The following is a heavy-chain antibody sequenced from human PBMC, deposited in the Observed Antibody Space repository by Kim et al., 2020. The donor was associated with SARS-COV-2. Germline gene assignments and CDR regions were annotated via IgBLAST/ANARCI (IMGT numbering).Heavy chain of an antibody. V-gene: IGHV1-58*01. D-gene: IGHD5-18*01. Sequence: SVKVSCKASGFTFTSSAVQWVRQARGQRLEWIGWIVVGSGNTNYAQKFQERVTITRDMSTSTAYMELSSLRSEDTAVYYCAADLGYSYGSFHYWGQGTLVTVSS. CDR1: GFTFTSSA. J-gene: IGHJ4*02. CDR2: IVVGSGNT. CDR3: AADLGYSYGSFHY.